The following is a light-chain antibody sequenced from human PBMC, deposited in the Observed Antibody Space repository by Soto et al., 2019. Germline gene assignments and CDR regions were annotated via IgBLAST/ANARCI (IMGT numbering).Light chain of an antibody. J-gene: IGLJ3*02. V-gene: IGLV1-44*01. Sequence: QSVLTQPPSASGTPGQRVTISCSGSDSNIGRNSVNWYQHLPGTAPKLLIYLNNQRPSGVPDRFSGSRSATSASLAISGLQSEDEGDYYCAGWDDSLNGPVFGGGTKVTVL. CDR1: DSNIGRNS. CDR2: LNN. CDR3: AGWDDSLNGPV.